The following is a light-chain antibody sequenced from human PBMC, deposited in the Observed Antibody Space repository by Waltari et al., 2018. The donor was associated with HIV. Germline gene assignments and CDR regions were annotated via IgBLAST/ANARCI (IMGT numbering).Light chain of an antibody. CDR2: EVS. CDR3: SSYTSSSTLGV. CDR1: SSDVGGSNY. J-gene: IGLJ2*01. V-gene: IGLV2-14*01. Sequence: QSALTQPASVSGSPGQSITISCTGTSSDVGGSNYVSWYQQHPGKATKLLIYEVSNRPSGVSNRFSGSKSGNTASLTISWLQAEDEADYYCSSYTSSSTLGVFGGGTKLTVL.